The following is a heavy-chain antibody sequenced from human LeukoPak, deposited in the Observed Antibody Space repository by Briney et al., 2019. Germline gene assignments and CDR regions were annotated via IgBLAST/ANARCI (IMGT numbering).Heavy chain of an antibody. CDR1: GGSFSGYY. D-gene: IGHD6-6*01. V-gene: IGHV4-34*01. CDR2: INNSGST. J-gene: IGHJ4*02. CDR3: ARVIGSSDLIDY. Sequence: SETLSLTCAVYGGSFSGYYWSWIRQPPGKGLEWIGEINNSGSTNYNPSLKSRVTISVDTSKNQFSLKLSSVTAADTAVYYCARVIGSSDLIDYWGQGTLVTVSS.